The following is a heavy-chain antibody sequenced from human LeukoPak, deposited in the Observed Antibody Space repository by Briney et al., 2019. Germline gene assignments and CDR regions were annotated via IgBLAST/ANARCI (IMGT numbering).Heavy chain of an antibody. J-gene: IGHJ4*02. Sequence: GGSLRLSCAASGFTFRSYGMQWVRQAPGKGLEWVAYISDDGNTKYYVESVKGRFTVSRDNSKSTLYLQMDSLRAVDTADYYCARGGSYYYFDIWGQGSLVTVSS. CDR2: ISDDGNTK. V-gene: IGHV3-30*03. D-gene: IGHD1-26*01. CDR3: ARGGSYYYFDI. CDR1: GFTFRSYG.